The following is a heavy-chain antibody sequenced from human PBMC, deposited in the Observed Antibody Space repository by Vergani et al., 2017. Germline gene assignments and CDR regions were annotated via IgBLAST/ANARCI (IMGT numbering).Heavy chain of an antibody. V-gene: IGHV4-59*01. CDR3: ATRGGVAGHYYFDY. Sequence: QVQLQESGPGLVKPSETLSLTCTVSGGSISSYYWNWIRQPPGKGLEWIGFIYYSGGTNYNPSLKSRVTISVDTSQNQFSLKLSSVTAADTAVYYCATRGGVAGHYYFDYWGQGALVTVSS. D-gene: IGHD6-19*01. CDR2: IYYSGGT. J-gene: IGHJ4*02. CDR1: GGSISSYY.